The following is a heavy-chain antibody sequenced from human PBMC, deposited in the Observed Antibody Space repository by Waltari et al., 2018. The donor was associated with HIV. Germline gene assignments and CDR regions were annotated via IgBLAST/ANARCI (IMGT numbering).Heavy chain of an antibody. CDR2: LSCRSNTI. Sequence: QVQLVESGGGLVKPGGSLRLSCAASGFTFSDFYMSWIRQAPGNGLCGYAYLSCRSNTIYYADSGKGRLTVSRDNAENSLYLQMNSLRVEDTAVYYCARHIAPPGLNHYYYGLAVWGQGTTVTVSS. J-gene: IGHJ6*02. D-gene: IGHD6-13*01. CDR1: GFTFSDFY. V-gene: IGHV3-11*01. CDR3: ARHIAPPGLNHYYYGLAV.